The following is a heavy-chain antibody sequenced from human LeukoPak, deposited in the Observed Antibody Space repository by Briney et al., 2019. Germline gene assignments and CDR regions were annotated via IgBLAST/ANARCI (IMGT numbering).Heavy chain of an antibody. J-gene: IGHJ4*02. CDR2: INPNSGGR. CDR1: GYTFTGYY. V-gene: IGHV1-2*02. CDR3: AREAGGTSYFDY. D-gene: IGHD3-16*01. Sequence: ASVKVSCQASGYTFTGYYMHWVRPAPGQGLEWMGWINPNSGGRNYAQKFQGRVTMTRDTSISTAYMELSRLRSDDTAVYYCAREAGGTSYFDYWGRGTLVIVSS.